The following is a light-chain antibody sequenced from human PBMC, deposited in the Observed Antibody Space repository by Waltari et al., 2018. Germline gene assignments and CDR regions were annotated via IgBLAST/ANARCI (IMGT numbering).Light chain of an antibody. J-gene: IGKJ5*01. Sequence: EIMMTQSPATLSVSPGERATLSCRASQSINSKVAWYQQKPGHTPRLLIYGASTRSTGISARFSGSGSWTEFTLTIRSLQSEDVALYSCHQYDNWPPVFGQGTRLEIK. CDR2: GAS. CDR3: HQYDNWPPV. V-gene: IGKV3-15*01. CDR1: QSINSK.